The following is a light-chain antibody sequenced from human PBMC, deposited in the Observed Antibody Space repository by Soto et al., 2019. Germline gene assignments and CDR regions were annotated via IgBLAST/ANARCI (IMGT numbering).Light chain of an antibody. CDR2: EVS. Sequence: PASVSGSPGQSITISCTGSTSYIGTYNYVSWYQQLPGKAPKLVISEVSNRPSGISGRFSGSKSGNAASLTISGLQAEDEATYYCSSYTGTSTLDVFGPGTKVTVL. V-gene: IGLV2-14*01. CDR3: SSYTGTSTLDV. J-gene: IGLJ1*01. CDR1: TSYIGTYNY.